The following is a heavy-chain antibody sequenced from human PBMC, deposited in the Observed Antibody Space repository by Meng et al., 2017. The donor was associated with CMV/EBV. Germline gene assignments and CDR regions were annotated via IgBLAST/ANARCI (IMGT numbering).Heavy chain of an antibody. CDR3: ARESRMFDY. Sequence: GESLKISCKGSGYSFTNYWVAWVRQMPGKGLEWMGIIYPGDSDTRYSPSFQGQVTISADKSISTAYLQWSSLKASDTAIYYCARESRMFDYWGQGTLVTVSS. CDR2: IYPGDSDT. V-gene: IGHV5-51*01. CDR1: GYSFTNYW. J-gene: IGHJ4*02.